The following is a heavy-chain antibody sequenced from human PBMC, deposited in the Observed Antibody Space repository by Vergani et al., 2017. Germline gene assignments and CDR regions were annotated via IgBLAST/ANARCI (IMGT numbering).Heavy chain of an antibody. D-gene: IGHD3-22*01. V-gene: IGHV4-4*07. J-gene: IGHJ6*03. Sequence: QVQLQESGPGLVKPSETLSLTCTVSGGSISSYYWSWIRQPAGKGLEWIGRIDTSGSTNYNPSLKSRVTMSVDTSKNQFSLKLSSVTAADTAVYYCARDRYYDSSGYSPWYYYYYMDVWGKGTTVTVSS. CDR3: ARDRYYDSSGYSPWYYYYYMDV. CDR1: GGSISSYY. CDR2: IDTSGST.